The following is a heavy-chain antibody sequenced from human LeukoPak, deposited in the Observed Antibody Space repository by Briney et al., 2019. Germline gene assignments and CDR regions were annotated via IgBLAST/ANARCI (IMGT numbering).Heavy chain of an antibody. CDR3: ARDLAPPYSSGWYFNYYGMDV. CDR2: INPNSGDT. D-gene: IGHD6-19*01. CDR1: GYTFTGYH. J-gene: IGHJ6*02. Sequence: ASVQVSCKASGYTFTGYHMHWVRQAPGQGLEWMGWINPNSGDTNYAQKFQGRVTMTRDTSISTAYMEVSRLRSDDTAVYYCARDLAPPYSSGWYFNYYGMDVWGQGTTVTVSS. V-gene: IGHV1-2*02.